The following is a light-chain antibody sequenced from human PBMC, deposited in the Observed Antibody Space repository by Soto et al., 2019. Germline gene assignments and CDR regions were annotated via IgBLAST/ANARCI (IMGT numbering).Light chain of an antibody. J-gene: IGKJ2*01. CDR1: QGISTW. CDR3: QQASSLPHT. CDR2: GAS. V-gene: IGKV1-12*01. Sequence: DIQMTQSPSSVSASVGDRVTITCRASQGISTWLAWYQQKPGKVPKLLIYGASSLQTGVPSRFSGSGSGTYFTLTISSQQAEDFATYYCQQASSLPHTCGQGTKLEIK.